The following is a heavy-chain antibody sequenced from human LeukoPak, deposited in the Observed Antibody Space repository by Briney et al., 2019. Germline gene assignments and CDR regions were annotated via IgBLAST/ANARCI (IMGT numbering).Heavy chain of an antibody. D-gene: IGHD3-3*01. CDR1: GGSFSGYY. Sequence: PSETLSLTCAVYGGSFSGYYWSWIRQPPGKGLEWIGEINHSGSTNYNPSLKSRVTISVDTSKNQFSLKLSSVTAADTAVYYCARLGTTYYDFWSGYYTRKTCNWFDPWGQGTLVTVSS. CDR2: INHSGST. CDR3: ARLGTTYYDFWSGYYTRKTCNWFDP. J-gene: IGHJ5*02. V-gene: IGHV4-34*01.